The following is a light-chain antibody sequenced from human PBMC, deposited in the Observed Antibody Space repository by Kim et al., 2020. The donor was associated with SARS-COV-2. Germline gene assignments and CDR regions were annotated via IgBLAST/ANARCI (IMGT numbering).Light chain of an antibody. Sequence: DIQMTQSPSSVSASVVDRVTITCRASQGISSWLDWYQQKPGKATKLLIYDASSLQSGVPSRFSGSGSATDFTLTISSLQPEDFATYYCQKKNNYTYTFGHGTKLEI. CDR1: QGISSW. V-gene: IGKV1-12*01. CDR3: QKKNNYTYT. J-gene: IGKJ2*01. CDR2: DAS.